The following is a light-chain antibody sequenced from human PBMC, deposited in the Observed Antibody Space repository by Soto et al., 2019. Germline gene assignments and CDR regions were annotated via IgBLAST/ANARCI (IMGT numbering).Light chain of an antibody. J-gene: IGLJ1*01. CDR2: EVS. CDR3: SSYAGSNIPYV. CDR1: SSDVGGYNY. V-gene: IGLV2-8*01. Sequence: QSVLTQPPSASGSPGQSVTISCTGTSSDVGGYNYVSWYHQHPGKAPKLMTYEVSKRPSGVPDRFSGSKSGNTASLTVSGLQAEDEADYYCSSYAGSNIPYVFGTGTKVTVL.